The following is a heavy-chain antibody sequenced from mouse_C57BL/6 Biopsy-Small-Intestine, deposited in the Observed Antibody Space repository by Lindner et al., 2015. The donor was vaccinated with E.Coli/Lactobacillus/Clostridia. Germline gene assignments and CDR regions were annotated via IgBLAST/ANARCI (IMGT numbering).Heavy chain of an antibody. Sequence: SVKVSCKASGYTFSGYYIHWARQAPGQGLEWMGWINPQSGDTNYAQKFQGWVTMTRDTSINTAYMEVRRLRSDDTAVYYCARHFGAVVSTFYYYGMDVWGQGTTVTVSS. CDR3: ARHFGAVVSTFYYYGMDV. V-gene: IGHV1-84*02. CDR1: GYTFSGYY. D-gene: IGHD1-1*01. CDR2: INPQSGDT. J-gene: IGHJ1*01.